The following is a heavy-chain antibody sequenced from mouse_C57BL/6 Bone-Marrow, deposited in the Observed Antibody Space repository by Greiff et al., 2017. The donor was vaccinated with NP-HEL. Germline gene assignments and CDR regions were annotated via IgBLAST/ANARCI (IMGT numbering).Heavy chain of an antibody. CDR1: GYTFTDYY. V-gene: IGHV1-76*01. CDR3: ARLWPFAY. J-gene: IGHJ3*01. CDR2: IYPGSGNT. Sequence: QVQLQQSGAELVRPGASVKLSCTASGYTFTDYYINWVKQRPGQGLEWIARIYPGSGNTYYNEKFKGKATLTAEKSSSTAYMQLSSLTSEDSAVYFCARLWPFAYWGQGTLVTVSA.